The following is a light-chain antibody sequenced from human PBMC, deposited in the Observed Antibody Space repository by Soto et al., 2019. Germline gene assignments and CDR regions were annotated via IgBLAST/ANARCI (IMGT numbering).Light chain of an antibody. V-gene: IGKV1-33*01. J-gene: IGKJ3*01. CDR3: QHYDSMSPFT. Sequence: DIQMTQSPSSLSASVGDRVTITCKASQDITIYLNWYQQRPGKAPKLLIYDASNLETGVPSWFSGSGSGTNYNFTISGLLPEDIEAYYCQHYDSMSPFTFGPGTKVDFK. CDR1: QDITIY. CDR2: DAS.